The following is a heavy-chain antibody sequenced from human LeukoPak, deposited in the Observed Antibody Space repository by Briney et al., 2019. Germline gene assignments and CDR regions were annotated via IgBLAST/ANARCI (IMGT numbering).Heavy chain of an antibody. CDR1: GYTFTGYY. Sequence: PAASVKVSCKASGYTFTGYYMHWVRQAPGQGLEWMGWINPNSGGTNYAQKFQGRVTMTRDTSISTAYMELSRLRSDDTAVYYCARGGLLWFGELLAYVDDAFDIWGQGTMVTVSS. CDR3: ARGGLLWFGELLAYVDDAFDI. V-gene: IGHV1-2*02. J-gene: IGHJ3*02. CDR2: INPNSGGT. D-gene: IGHD3-10*01.